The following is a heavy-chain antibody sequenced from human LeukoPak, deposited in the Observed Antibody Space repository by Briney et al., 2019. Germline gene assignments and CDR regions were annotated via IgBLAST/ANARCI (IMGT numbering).Heavy chain of an antibody. CDR2: IRYDGSNK. CDR1: GFTFSSYG. CDR3: AKSMGASPPVDAFDI. J-gene: IGHJ3*02. D-gene: IGHD3-16*01. Sequence: PGGSLRLSCAASGFTFSSYGMHWVRQAPGKGLEWVAFIRYDGSNKYYADSVKGRFTISRDNSKNTLYLQRNSLRAEDTAVYYCAKSMGASPPVDAFDIWGQGTMVTVSS. V-gene: IGHV3-30*02.